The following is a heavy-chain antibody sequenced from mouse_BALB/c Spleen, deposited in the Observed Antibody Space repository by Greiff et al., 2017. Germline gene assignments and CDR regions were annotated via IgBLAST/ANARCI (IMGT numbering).Heavy chain of an antibody. CDR2: INPSSGYT. V-gene: IGHV1-4*01. D-gene: IGHD1-2*01. J-gene: IGHJ4*01. Sequence: VQLQQSGAELARPGASVKMSCKASGYTFTSYTMHWVKQRPGQGLEWIGYINPSSGYTNYNQKFKDKATLTADKSSSTAYMQLSSLTSEDSAVYYCARLSYGYYAMDYWGQGTSVTVSS. CDR1: GYTFTSYT. CDR3: ARLSYGYYAMDY.